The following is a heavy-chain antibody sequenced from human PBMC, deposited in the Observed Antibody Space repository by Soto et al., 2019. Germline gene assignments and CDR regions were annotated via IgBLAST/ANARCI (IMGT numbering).Heavy chain of an antibody. D-gene: IGHD3-16*02. J-gene: IGHJ4*02. CDR1: GGSISSGGYY. CDR3: ARTDINYDYVWGSYRPRYYFDY. V-gene: IGHV4-31*03. Sequence: QVQLQESGPGLVKPSQTLSLTCTVSGGSISSGGYYWSWIRQHPGKGLEWIGYIYYSGSTYYNPSLKTRVTISVDTSKHQFSLKLSSVTAADTAVYYCARTDINYDYVWGSYRPRYYFDYWGQGTLVTVSS. CDR2: IYYSGST.